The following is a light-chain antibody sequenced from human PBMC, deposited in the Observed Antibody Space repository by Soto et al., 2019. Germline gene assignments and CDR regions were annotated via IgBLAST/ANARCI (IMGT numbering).Light chain of an antibody. CDR3: QQTYTTPEIT. CDR1: QGISSW. CDR2: GAS. Sequence: DIQITQSPSSVSASVGYRVTITCLSSQGISSWLAWYQQKPGKAPNLLMYGASYLKSGVPTRFSGSGSGTDFTLTISSLQPEDFAAYYCQQTYTTPEITFGQGTRLEIK. V-gene: IGKV1-12*01. J-gene: IGKJ5*01.